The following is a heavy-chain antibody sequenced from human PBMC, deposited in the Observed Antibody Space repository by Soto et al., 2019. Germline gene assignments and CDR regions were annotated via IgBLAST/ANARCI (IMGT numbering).Heavy chain of an antibody. CDR3: ARRENYYYYGMDV. CDR1: GFTFSSYW. CDR2: IKQDGSEK. J-gene: IGHJ6*02. V-gene: IGHV3-7*01. Sequence: GGSLRLSCAASGFTFSSYWMSWVRQAPGKGLEWVANIKQDGSEKYYVDSVKGRFTISRDNAKNSLYLQMNSLRAEDTAAYYCARRENYYYYGMDVWGQGTTVTVSS.